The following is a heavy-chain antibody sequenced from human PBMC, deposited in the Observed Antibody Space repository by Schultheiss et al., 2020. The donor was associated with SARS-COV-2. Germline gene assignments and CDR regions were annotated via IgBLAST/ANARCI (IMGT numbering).Heavy chain of an antibody. CDR1: GFTFDDYA. CDR2: ISCNSGTK. D-gene: IGHD2-2*01. J-gene: IGHJ5*02. CDR3: ARDGRPAAIQGGGNWFDP. V-gene: IGHV3-9*01. Sequence: GGSLRLSCAASGFTFDDYAMHWVRQAPGKGLEWVSSISCNSGTKGYADSVKGRFTISRDNAKNSLYLQMNSLRAEDTAVYYCARDGRPAAIQGGGNWFDPWGQGTLVTVSS.